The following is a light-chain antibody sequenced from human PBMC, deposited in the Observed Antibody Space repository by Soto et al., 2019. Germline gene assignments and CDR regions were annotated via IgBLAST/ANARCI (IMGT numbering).Light chain of an antibody. J-gene: IGLJ1*01. Sequence: QSVLTQPASVSGSPGQSITISCTGTSSDVGGYNYVSWYQQHPGKAPKLMIYDVSNRPSGVSNRFSGSKSGNTDSLTISGLQAEDGADYYCRSYTSSSTLDVFGTGTKLTVL. V-gene: IGLV2-14*01. CDR1: SSDVGGYNY. CDR2: DVS. CDR3: RSYTSSSTLDV.